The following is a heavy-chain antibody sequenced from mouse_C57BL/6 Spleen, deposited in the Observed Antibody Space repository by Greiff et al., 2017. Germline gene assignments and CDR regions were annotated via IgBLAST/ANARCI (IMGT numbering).Heavy chain of an antibody. CDR1: GYTFTSYW. J-gene: IGHJ1*03. Sequence: QVQLQQPGTALVKPGASVKLSCKASGYTFTSYWMHWVKQRPGQGLEWIGNINPSNGGTNYNEKFKSKATLTVDNSSSTAYMQLSSLTSEDSAVYYCARAPHYDGSSTGYCDVWGTGTTVTVSS. CDR3: ARAPHYDGSSTGYCDV. D-gene: IGHD1-1*01. V-gene: IGHV1-53*01. CDR2: INPSNGGT.